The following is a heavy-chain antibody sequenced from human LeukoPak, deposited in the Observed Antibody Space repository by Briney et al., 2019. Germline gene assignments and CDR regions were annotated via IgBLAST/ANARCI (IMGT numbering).Heavy chain of an antibody. CDR3: ASEGAFFDY. V-gene: IGHV4-34*01. CDR1: GGSFSGYY. CDR2: INHSGST. D-gene: IGHD3-16*01. J-gene: IGHJ4*02. Sequence: PSETLSLTCAVYGGSFSGYYWSWIRQPPGKGLEGIGEINHSGSTNYNPSLKSRVSISVHTSKNQFSLKLSSVTAADTAVYYCASEGAFFDYWGQGTLVTVSS.